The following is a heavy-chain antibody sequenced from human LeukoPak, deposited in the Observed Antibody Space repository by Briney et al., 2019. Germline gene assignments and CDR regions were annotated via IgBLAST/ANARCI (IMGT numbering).Heavy chain of an antibody. CDR2: ISSSGSTI. D-gene: IGHD1-14*01. J-gene: IGHJ6*02. CDR3: ARDGAWEPPHYYYGMDV. V-gene: IGHV3-48*03. CDR1: GFTFSSYE. Sequence: PGGSLRLSCAASGFTFSSYEMNWVRPAPGRGLEWVSYISSSGSTIYYADSVKGRFTISRDNAKNSLYLQMNSLRAEDTAVYYCARDGAWEPPHYYYGMDVWGQGTTVTVSS.